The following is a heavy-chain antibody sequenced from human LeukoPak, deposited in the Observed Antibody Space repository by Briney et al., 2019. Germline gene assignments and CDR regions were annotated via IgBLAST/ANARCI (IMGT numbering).Heavy chain of an antibody. CDR1: GGSISRNSYY. J-gene: IGHJ3*02. D-gene: IGHD2-15*01. Sequence: SETLSLTCSVSGGSISRNSYYWGWIRQPPGKGLEWIGSIYYSGSTYYNPSLKSRVTISVDTSKNQFSLKLSSVTAADTAVYYCAREFYGYCSGGSCYLDAFDTWGQGTMVTVSS. CDR2: IYYSGST. V-gene: IGHV4-39*07. CDR3: AREFYGYCSGGSCYLDAFDT.